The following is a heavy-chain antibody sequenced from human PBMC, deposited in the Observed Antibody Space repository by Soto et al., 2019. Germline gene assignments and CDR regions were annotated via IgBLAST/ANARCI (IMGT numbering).Heavy chain of an antibody. CDR2: IMPMFGVT. J-gene: IGHJ6*02. CDR3: AGGGVPRRMSLPWMGYHYYGLDV. D-gene: IGHD5-12*01. Sequence: QVQLVQSGAEVKKPGSSVKVSCRASGGTFNSHTISWVRQAPGQGLEWMGGIMPMFGVTNYARKFQGRLTLTTKESKTPGYMEVRRLTTDDTAVYYCAGGGVPRRMSLPWMGYHYYGLDVWGRGTTVIVSS. V-gene: IGHV1-69*05. CDR1: GGTFNSHT.